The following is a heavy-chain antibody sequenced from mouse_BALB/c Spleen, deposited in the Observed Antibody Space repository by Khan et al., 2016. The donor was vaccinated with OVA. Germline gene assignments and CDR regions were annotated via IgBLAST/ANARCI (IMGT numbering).Heavy chain of an antibody. D-gene: IGHD2-10*01. J-gene: IGHJ4*01. CDR3: ARPPYFSYTLDH. Sequence: QIQLVQSGPDLKKPGETVKISCKASGYTFTNYGMNWVKQSPGKALKWMGWINTYTGEPTYADDFKGRFAFSLETSASTAYLQINDLKNEDTATYFCARPPYFSYTLDHWGQGTSVTVSS. V-gene: IGHV9-3-1*01. CDR1: GYTFTNYG. CDR2: INTYTGEP.